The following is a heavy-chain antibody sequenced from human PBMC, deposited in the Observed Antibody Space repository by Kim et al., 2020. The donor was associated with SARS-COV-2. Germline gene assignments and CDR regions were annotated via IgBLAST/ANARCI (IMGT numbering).Heavy chain of an antibody. CDR3: AFTGAYGGLDP. J-gene: IGHJ5*02. D-gene: IGHD2-21*01. CDR1: GVKFRDSA. V-gene: IGHV3-43*02. Sequence: GGSLRLSCAASGVKFRDSAMHWVRQAPGKGLEWLAVISANGGSIHYADSLKGRFTISRDNSRNFVYLQMNSLGTEDTALYYCAFTGAYGGLDPWGQGTLVTVSS. CDR2: ISANGGSI.